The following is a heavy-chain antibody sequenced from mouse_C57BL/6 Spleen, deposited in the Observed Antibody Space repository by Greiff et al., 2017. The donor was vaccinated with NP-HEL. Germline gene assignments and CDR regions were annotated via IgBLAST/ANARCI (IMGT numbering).Heavy chain of an antibody. Sequence: ESGPGLVKPSQSLSLTCSVTGYSITSGYYWNWIRQFPGNKLEWMGYISYDGSNNYNPSLENRISITRDTSKNQFFLKLNSVTTEDTATYYCARRGNLELGPYYFDYWGQGTTLTVSS. D-gene: IGHD4-1*01. CDR1: GYSITSGYY. CDR3: ARRGNLELGPYYFDY. J-gene: IGHJ2*01. CDR2: ISYDGSN. V-gene: IGHV3-6*01.